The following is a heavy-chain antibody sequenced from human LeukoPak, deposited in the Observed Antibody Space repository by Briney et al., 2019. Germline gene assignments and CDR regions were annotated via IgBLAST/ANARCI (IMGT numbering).Heavy chain of an antibody. D-gene: IGHD6-6*01. Sequence: GASVKVSCKASGYTFTSYGISWVRQAPGQGLEWMGWINTNTGNPTYAQGFTGRFVFSLDTSVSTAYLQISSLKAEDTAVYYCARASSIAAPYYYYYMDVWGKGTTVTVSS. CDR3: ARASSIAAPYYYYYMDV. CDR2: INTNTGNP. V-gene: IGHV7-4-1*02. J-gene: IGHJ6*03. CDR1: GYTFTSYG.